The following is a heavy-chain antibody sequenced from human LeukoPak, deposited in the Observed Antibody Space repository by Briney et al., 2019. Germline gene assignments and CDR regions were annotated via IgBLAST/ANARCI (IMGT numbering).Heavy chain of an antibody. CDR1: GFTFSRYS. V-gene: IGHV3-48*01. CDR2: ISSSSTI. D-gene: IGHD2-2*01. CDR3: ARDRTVPGVPYNWFDP. Sequence: GGSLRLSCAASGFTFSRYSMNWVRQAPGKGLEWVSYISSSSTIYYADSVKGRFTISRDNAKNSLYLQMNSLRAEDTAVYYCARDRTVPGVPYNWFDPWGQGTLVTVSS. J-gene: IGHJ5*02.